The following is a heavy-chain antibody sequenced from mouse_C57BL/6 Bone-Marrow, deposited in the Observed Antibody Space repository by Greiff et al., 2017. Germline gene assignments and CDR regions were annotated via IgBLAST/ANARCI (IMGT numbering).Heavy chain of an antibody. J-gene: IGHJ2*01. Sequence: QVQLQQPGAELVMPGASVKLSCKASGYTFTSYWMHWVKQRPGQGLEWIGEIDPSDSYTNYNQKFKGKSTLTVDKSSSTAYMQPSSLTSEDSAVYYCAREGITTVVAHFHYWGQGTTLTVSS. D-gene: IGHD1-1*01. CDR2: IDPSDSYT. CDR3: AREGITTVVAHFHY. CDR1: GYTFTSYW. V-gene: IGHV1-69*01.